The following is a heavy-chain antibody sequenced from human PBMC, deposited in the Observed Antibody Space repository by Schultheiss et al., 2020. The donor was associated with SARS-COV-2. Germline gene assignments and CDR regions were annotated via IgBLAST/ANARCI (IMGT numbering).Heavy chain of an antibody. Sequence: SVKVSCQASRYTFTKYFTQWVRQGPGQGLEWMGRIIPILGIANYAQKFQGRVTITADKSTSTAYMELRSLRSDDTAVYYCARHNRYGDPWGQGTLVTVSS. CDR2: IIPILGIA. D-gene: IGHD4-17*01. V-gene: IGHV1-69*02. CDR3: ARHNRYGDP. J-gene: IGHJ5*02. CDR1: RYTFTKYF.